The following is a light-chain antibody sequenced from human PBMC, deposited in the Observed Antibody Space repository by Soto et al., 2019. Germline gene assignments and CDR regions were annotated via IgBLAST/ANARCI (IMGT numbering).Light chain of an antibody. Sequence: QSVLTHPASVSGSPGQSITISCTGTSSDVGAYNFVSWYQQHPGKAPKLMIFEVSNRPSGVSNRFSGSKSGNTASLTISGLQAEDEADYYCSSYTTSSTWVFGGGTKVTV. CDR3: SSYTTSSTWV. CDR2: EVS. V-gene: IGLV2-14*01. CDR1: SSDVGAYNF. J-gene: IGLJ3*02.